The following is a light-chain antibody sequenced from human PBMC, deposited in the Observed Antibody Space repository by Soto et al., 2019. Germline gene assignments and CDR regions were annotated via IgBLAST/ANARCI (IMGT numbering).Light chain of an antibody. Sequence: QSALTQPASVSGSPGQSITISCTGTSSDVGGYNYVSWYQQYPGRVPKLLICEVSNRPSGVSDRFSGSKSGNTASLTISGLQAGDEADYYCASYTRSSTIVFGGGTKLTVL. CDR2: EVS. J-gene: IGLJ2*01. V-gene: IGLV2-14*01. CDR3: ASYTRSSTIV. CDR1: SSDVGGYNY.